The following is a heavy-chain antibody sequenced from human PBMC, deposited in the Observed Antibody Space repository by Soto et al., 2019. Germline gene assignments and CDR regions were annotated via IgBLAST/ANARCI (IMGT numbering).Heavy chain of an antibody. CDR3: ALKLDLDAFDI. CDR1: GGTFSSYA. J-gene: IGHJ3*02. CDR2: IIPIFGTA. V-gene: IGHV1-69*01. Sequence: QVQLVQSGAEVKKPGSSVKVSCKASGGTFSSYAISWVRQAPGQGLEWMGGIIPIFGTANYAQKFQGRVTITADECTNKAYMELSSLRSEDTGVYYCALKLDLDAFDIWGPGTMVTVSS. D-gene: IGHD1-7*01.